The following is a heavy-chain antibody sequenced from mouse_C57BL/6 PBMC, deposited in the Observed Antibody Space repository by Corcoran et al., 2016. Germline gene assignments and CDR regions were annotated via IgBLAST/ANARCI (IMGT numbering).Heavy chain of an antibody. V-gene: IGHV9-3*01. CDR2: INTYSGVP. Sequence: QIQLVQSGPELKKPGETVKISCKASGYTFTTYGMSWVKQAPGKGLKWMGWINTYSGVPTYADDFKGRFAFSLETSASTAYLQINNLKNEDTATYFCARGDYYAMDYWGQGTSVTVSS. CDR1: GYTFTTYG. J-gene: IGHJ4*01. CDR3: ARGDYYAMDY.